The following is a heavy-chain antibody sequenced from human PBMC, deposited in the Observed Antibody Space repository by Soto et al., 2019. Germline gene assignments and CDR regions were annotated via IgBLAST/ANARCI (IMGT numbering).Heavy chain of an antibody. CDR1: SGSISSSNW. Sequence: SETLSLTCAVSSGSISSSNWWSWVRQPPGKGLEWIGEIYHSGSTNYNPSLKSRVTISVDKSKNQFSLKLSSVTAADTAVYYCARGARSYYYYMDVWGKGTTVTVSS. CDR3: ARGARSYYYYMDV. D-gene: IGHD6-6*01. V-gene: IGHV4-4*02. J-gene: IGHJ6*03. CDR2: IYHSGST.